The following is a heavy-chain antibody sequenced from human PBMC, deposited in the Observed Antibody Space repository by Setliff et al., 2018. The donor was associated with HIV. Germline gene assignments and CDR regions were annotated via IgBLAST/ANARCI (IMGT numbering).Heavy chain of an antibody. J-gene: IGHJ3*02. CDR3: AKVFAYGVDGFDI. Sequence: GGSLRLSCAASGFTFSNYAMGWVRQGPGKGLEWVSTIGAAGYPTHYAESVKGRFTISKDNSQNALYLQMNSLTDEDTAVYYCAKVFAYGVDGFDIWGQGTMVTVSS. CDR1: GFTFSNYA. D-gene: IGHD4-17*01. CDR2: IGAAGYPT. V-gene: IGHV3-23*01.